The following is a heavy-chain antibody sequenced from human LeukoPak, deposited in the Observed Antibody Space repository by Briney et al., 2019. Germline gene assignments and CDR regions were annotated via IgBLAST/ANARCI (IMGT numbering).Heavy chain of an antibody. J-gene: IGHJ6*03. V-gene: IGHV1-2*06. CDR2: INPNSGGT. CDR3: ARDREYHLLPKMNYYDYMDV. D-gene: IGHD2-2*01. Sequence: GASVKVSCKASGYTFTGYYMHWVRQAPGQGLEWMGRINPNSGGTNYAQKFQGRVTMTRDTSISTAYMEPSRLRSDDTAVYYSARDREYHLLPKMNYYDYMDVWGKGTTVTVSS. CDR1: GYTFTGYY.